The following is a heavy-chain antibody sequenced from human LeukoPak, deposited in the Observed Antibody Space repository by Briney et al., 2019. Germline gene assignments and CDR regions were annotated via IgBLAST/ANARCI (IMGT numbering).Heavy chain of an antibody. J-gene: IGHJ4*02. D-gene: IGHD1-26*01. V-gene: IGHV4-34*01. CDR2: INHSGST. Sequence: SETLSLTCGVYGGSFSGYYWSWIRQPPGKGLEWIGEINHSGSTNYNPSLKSRVTISVDTSKNQFSLKLSSVTAADTAVYYCATLGGSYYEGYWGQGTLVTVSS. CDR1: GGSFSGYY. CDR3: ATLGGSYYEGY.